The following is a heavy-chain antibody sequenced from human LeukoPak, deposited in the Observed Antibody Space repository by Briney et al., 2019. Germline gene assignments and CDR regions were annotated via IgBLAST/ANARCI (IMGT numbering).Heavy chain of an antibody. Sequence: GGSLRLSCAASGFTFSSYGMHWVRQAPGKGLEWVAFIQYDGSNKFYADSVKGRFTISRDNSKNALYLQMNSLRAEDTAMYYCAKDQQLEPFHYWGQGTLVTVSS. D-gene: IGHD1-1*01. V-gene: IGHV3-30*02. CDR1: GFTFSSYG. CDR3: AKDQQLEPFHY. CDR2: IQYDGSNK. J-gene: IGHJ4*02.